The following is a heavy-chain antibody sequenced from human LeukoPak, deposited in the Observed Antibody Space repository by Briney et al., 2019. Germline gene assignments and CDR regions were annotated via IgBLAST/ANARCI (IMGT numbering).Heavy chain of an antibody. CDR2: IDRSSSPV. V-gene: IGHV3-48*01. CDR3: AREPYYYDSSGFDY. D-gene: IGHD3-22*01. Sequence: GSLRLSCAASGFTFSRNSMNWVRQAPGKGLEWVSFIDRSSSPVYCADSVKDRFTVSRDNAKNSLYLQMSSLRAEDTAVYYCAREPYYYDSSGFDYWGQGTLVTVSS. CDR1: GFTFSRNS. J-gene: IGHJ4*02.